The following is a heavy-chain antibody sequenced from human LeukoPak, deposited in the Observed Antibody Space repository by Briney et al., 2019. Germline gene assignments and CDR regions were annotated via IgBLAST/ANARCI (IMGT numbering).Heavy chain of an antibody. D-gene: IGHD3-10*02. V-gene: IGHV4-34*01. CDR1: GGSFINYY. Sequence: SETLSLTCAVYGGSFINYYWGWIRQTPEKGLEWIGEINHSGSTRYNPSLKSRGTISLDTSKNQFSLKISFVTAADTAVYYCAELGITMIGGVWGEGTTVTISS. CDR3: AELGITMIGGV. J-gene: IGHJ6*04. CDR2: INHSGST.